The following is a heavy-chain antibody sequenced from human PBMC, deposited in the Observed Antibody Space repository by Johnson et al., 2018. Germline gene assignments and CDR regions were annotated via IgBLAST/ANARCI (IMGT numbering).Heavy chain of an antibody. D-gene: IGHD4-17*01. CDR3: ARGDGDYDYYYYMDV. CDR1: GGSISSYY. CDR2: IYYSGST. Sequence: QVQLQESGPGLVKPSETLSLTCTVSGGSISSYYWSWIRQPPGKGLEWIGYIYYSGSTNYNPSLKSRVTISVDTSKNQCSLKLSSVTAADTAVYYCARGDGDYDYYYYMDVWGKGTTVTFSS. V-gene: IGHV4-59*01. J-gene: IGHJ6*03.